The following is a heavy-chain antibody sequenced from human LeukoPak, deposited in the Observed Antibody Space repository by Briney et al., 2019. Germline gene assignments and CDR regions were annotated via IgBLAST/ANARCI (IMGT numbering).Heavy chain of an antibody. CDR2: IYYSGST. J-gene: IGHJ4*02. CDR3: ARHGLAVAGTRGYYFDC. Sequence: SETLSLTCTVSGGSISSSSYYWGWIRQPPGKGLEWIGSIYYSGSTYYNPSLKSRVTISVDTSKDQFSLNLSSVTAADTAVYYCARHGLAVAGTRGYYFDCCVQGTLVTVSS. D-gene: IGHD6-19*01. CDR1: GGSISSSSYY. V-gene: IGHV4-39*01.